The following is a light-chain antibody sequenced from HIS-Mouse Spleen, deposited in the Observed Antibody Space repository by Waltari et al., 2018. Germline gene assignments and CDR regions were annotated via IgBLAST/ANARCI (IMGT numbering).Light chain of an antibody. J-gene: IGLJ1*01. V-gene: IGLV2-23*01. CDR1: SSAVGSYNL. CDR2: EGS. Sequence: QSALTQPASVSGSPGQSITISCTGTSSAVGSYNLVPWYQQHPGKAPKPMIYEGSKRPSGVSNRFSGSKSGNTASLTISGLQAEDEADYYCCSYAGSSTYVFGTGTKVTVL. CDR3: CSYAGSSTYV.